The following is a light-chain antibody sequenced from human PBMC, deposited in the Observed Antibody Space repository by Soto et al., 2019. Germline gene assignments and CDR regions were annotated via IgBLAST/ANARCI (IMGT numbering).Light chain of an antibody. V-gene: IGKV3-11*01. J-gene: IGKJ4*01. CDR1: QSVKTY. Sequence: ETVLTQSPATLSLSPGERATLSCRASQSVKTYLAWYQQKPGQVPRLLIYDASNRATGIPARFSGSGSGTDFTLTISSLAPEDFAVYYCQSRSSWPPVLTFGGRTKVEIK. CDR3: QSRSSWPPVLT. CDR2: DAS.